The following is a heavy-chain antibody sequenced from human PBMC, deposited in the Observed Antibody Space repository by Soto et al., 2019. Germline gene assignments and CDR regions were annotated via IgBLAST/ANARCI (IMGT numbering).Heavy chain of an antibody. CDR3: ASRKSSPYFDY. Sequence: SETLSLTCAVHGGPFSGYYWSWIRQPPGKGLEWIGEINYSGNTNYTPSLKSRVTISVDTSKNQFSLKLSSVTAADTAVYYCASRKSSPYFDYWGQGTLVTVSS. J-gene: IGHJ4*02. CDR2: INYSGNT. D-gene: IGHD3-10*01. V-gene: IGHV4-34*01. CDR1: GGPFSGYY.